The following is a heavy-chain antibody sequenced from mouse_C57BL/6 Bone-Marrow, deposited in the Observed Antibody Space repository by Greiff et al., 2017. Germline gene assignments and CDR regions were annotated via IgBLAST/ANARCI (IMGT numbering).Heavy chain of an antibody. CDR3: AFIYYDLWYFDV. J-gene: IGHJ1*03. D-gene: IGHD2-4*01. CDR2: IWWDDDK. Sequence: LQQSGPGLVQPSQSLSITCTVSGFSLTSYGVHWVRQSPGKGLEWLAHIWWDDDKYYNPALKSRLTISKDTSKNQVFLKIANVDTADTATYYCAFIYYDLWYFDVWGTGTTVTVSS. CDR1: GFSLTSYG. V-gene: IGHV8-8*01.